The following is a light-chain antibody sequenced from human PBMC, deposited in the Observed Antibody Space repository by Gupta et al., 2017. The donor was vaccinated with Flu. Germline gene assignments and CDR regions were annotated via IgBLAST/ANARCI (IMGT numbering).Light chain of an antibody. Sequence: QSVLTQPPPASGTPGHRITISCSTSSSNIGNNAVTWYQHVPGTAPKLLIYSNYQRPSGVPDRFSGSKSGTSASLAISGLQSEDEADYYCAAWDDSVNGWVFGGGTKLTVL. CDR1: SSNIGNNA. CDR3: AAWDDSVNGWV. J-gene: IGLJ3*02. V-gene: IGLV1-44*01. CDR2: SNY.